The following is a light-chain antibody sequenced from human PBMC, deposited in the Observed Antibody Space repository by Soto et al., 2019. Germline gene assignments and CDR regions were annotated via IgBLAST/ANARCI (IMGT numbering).Light chain of an antibody. CDR1: HSVSSDY. V-gene: IGKV3-20*01. J-gene: IGKJ5*01. CDR2: GTS. Sequence: EIVLTQSPGTLSLSPVERATLSCMASHSVSSDYLAWYQQRPGQAPRLLIYGTSNRASGIPDRFSGSGSGTDFTLTISRLEPEDFAVYYCQQYGSSPPITFGQGTRLEIK. CDR3: QQYGSSPPIT.